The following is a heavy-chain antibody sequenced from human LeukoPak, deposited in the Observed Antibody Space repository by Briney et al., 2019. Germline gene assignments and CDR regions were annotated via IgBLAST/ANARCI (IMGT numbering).Heavy chain of an antibody. Sequence: RGSLRLSGAASGVTFSSYAMSWVRQAPGKGLEWVSAISSSGGSTYYADSVKGRFTISRDNSKNTLYLQMNSLSAEDTAVYYCAKLSVKVVTPLDAFDIWGQGTMVTVSS. CDR3: AKLSVKVVTPLDAFDI. D-gene: IGHD4-23*01. V-gene: IGHV3-23*01. J-gene: IGHJ3*02. CDR1: GVTFSSYA. CDR2: ISSSGGST.